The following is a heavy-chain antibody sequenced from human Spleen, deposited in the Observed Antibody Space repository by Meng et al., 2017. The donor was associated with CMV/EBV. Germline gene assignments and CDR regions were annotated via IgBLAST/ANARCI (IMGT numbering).Heavy chain of an antibody. CDR3: ARVVQFLEWSMDV. CDR2: INPSGSST. J-gene: IGHJ6*02. D-gene: IGHD3-3*01. V-gene: IGHV1-46*01. CDR1: GYTFTSYY. Sequence: ASMKVSCKASGYTFTSYYIHWVRQAPGQGLEWMGIINPSGSSTSYAQKFKGRLSMTRDTSTSTVYMELSSLRYEDTAVYYCARVVQFLEWSMDVWGQGTTVTVSS.